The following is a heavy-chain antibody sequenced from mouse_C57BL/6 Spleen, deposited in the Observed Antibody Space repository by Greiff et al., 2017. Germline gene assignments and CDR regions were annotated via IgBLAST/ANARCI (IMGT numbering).Heavy chain of an antibody. Sequence: EVQLQQSGPELVKPGASVKIPGKASGYTFTDYNMDWVKQSHGKSLEWIGDINPNNGGTIYNQKFKGKATLTVDKSSSTAYMELRSLTSEDTAVYYCARKNYYGSSPHWYFDVWGTGTTVTVSA. V-gene: IGHV1-18*01. CDR3: ARKNYYGSSPHWYFDV. CDR1: GYTFTDYN. J-gene: IGHJ1*03. CDR2: INPNNGGT. D-gene: IGHD1-1*01.